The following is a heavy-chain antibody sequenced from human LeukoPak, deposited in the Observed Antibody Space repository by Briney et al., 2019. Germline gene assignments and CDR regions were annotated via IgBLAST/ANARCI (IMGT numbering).Heavy chain of an antibody. J-gene: IGHJ4*02. CDR3: AKSHPDDYGGNLFDY. D-gene: IGHD4-23*01. Sequence: GGSLRLSCAASGFTFSSYGMHWVRQAPGKGLEWVAVISYDGSNKYYADSVKGRFTISRDNSKNTLYLQMNSLRAEDTVVYYCAKSHPDDYGGNLFDYWGQGTLVTVSS. CDR1: GFTFSSYG. CDR2: ISYDGSNK. V-gene: IGHV3-30*18.